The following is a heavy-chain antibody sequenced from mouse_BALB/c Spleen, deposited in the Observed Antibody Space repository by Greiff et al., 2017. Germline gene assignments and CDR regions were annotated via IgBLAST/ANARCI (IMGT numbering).Heavy chain of an antibody. CDR3: TRERTGYYAMDY. CDR1: GYTFTSYW. V-gene: IGHV1S22*01. D-gene: IGHD4-1*01. Sequence: LQQPGSELVRPGASVKLSCKASGYTFTSYWMHWVKQRPGQGLEWIGNIYPGSGSTNYDEKFKSKATLTVDTSSSTAYMQLSSLTSEDSAVYYCTRERTGYYAMDYWGQGTSVTVSS. CDR2: IYPGSGST. J-gene: IGHJ4*01.